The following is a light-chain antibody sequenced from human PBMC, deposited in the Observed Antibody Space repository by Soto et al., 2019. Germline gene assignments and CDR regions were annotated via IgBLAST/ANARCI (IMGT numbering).Light chain of an antibody. CDR2: AAS. Sequence: PGERATLSCRASKSVSSSNLAWYQQKPARAPRLLIYAASRRHPGVPERFSGSGSGTDFTLTISRLEPEDFAVYYCQQYLTSPKTFGQGTKVDIK. J-gene: IGKJ1*01. CDR3: QQYLTSPKT. V-gene: IGKV3-20*01. CDR1: KSVSSSN.